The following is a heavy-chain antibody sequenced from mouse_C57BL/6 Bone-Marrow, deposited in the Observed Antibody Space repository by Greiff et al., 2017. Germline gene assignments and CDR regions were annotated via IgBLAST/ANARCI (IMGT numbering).Heavy chain of an antibody. CDR2: IAPENGAT. V-gene: IGHV14-4*01. Sequence: EVQLQESGAELVRPGASVKLSCTASGFNIKDDYMHWVKQRPEQGLEWIGWIAPENGATEYASTFPGKAPITADTSSNTADLQLSSLTSEDTAVYYCTTEVVYRGLDYYAMDYWGQGTSGTVSS. CDR3: TTEVVYRGLDYYAMDY. D-gene: IGHD2-14*01. J-gene: IGHJ4*01. CDR1: GFNIKDDY.